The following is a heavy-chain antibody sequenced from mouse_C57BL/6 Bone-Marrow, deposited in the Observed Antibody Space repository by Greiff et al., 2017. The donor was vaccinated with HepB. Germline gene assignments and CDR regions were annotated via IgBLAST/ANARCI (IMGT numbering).Heavy chain of an antibody. J-gene: IGHJ3*01. CDR3: ARSDSNPSWFAY. D-gene: IGHD2-5*01. CDR1: GYTFTSYW. CDR2: IDSSDSET. V-gene: IGHV1-52*01. Sequence: QVQLQQPGAELVRPGSSVKLSCKASGYTFTSYWMHWVKQRPIQGLEWIGNIDSSDSETHYNQKFKDKATLTVDKSSSTAYMQLSSLTSEDSAVYYCARSDSNPSWFAYWGQGTLVTVSA.